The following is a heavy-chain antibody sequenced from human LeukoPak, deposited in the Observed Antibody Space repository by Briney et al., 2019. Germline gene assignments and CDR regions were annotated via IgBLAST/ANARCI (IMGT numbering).Heavy chain of an antibody. V-gene: IGHV3-7*01. CDR2: IKGDGSEK. CDR1: GFTFSIYW. Sequence: AGGSLRLSCAASGFTFSIYWMNWVRQAPGKGLEWVANIKGDGSEKYYVDSVKGRFTISRDNAKNSLYLQMNSLRAEDTAVYYCAAYYYDSRGHRPFDYWGQGTLVTVSS. J-gene: IGHJ4*02. D-gene: IGHD3-22*01. CDR3: AAYYYDSRGHRPFDY.